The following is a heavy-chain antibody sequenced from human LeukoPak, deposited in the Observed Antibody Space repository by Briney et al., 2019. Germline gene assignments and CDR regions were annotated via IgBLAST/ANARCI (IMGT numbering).Heavy chain of an antibody. CDR2: IYYSGST. D-gene: IGHD6-19*01. Sequence: SETLSHTCTVSGGSISSYYWSWIRQPPGKGLEWIGYIYYSGSTNYNPSLKSRVTVSVDTSKNQFSLKLSSVTAADTAVYYCARVALAVAGSPNYYYYGMDVWGQGTTVTVSS. V-gene: IGHV4-59*01. CDR3: ARVALAVAGSPNYYYYGMDV. CDR1: GGSISSYY. J-gene: IGHJ6*02.